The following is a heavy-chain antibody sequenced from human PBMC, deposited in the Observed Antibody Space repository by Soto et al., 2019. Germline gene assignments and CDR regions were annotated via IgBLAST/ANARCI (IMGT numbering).Heavy chain of an antibody. CDR2: INPNSGGT. J-gene: IGHJ3*02. Sequence: ASVKVSCKASGYTFTGYYIHLVRQAPGQGLEWMGWINPNSGGTNCAQKFQGWVTMTRDTSISTAYMELSRLRSDDTAVYYCARGPEAIYSSSWIDAFDIWGQGTMVTVSS. CDR1: GYTFTGYY. D-gene: IGHD6-13*01. CDR3: ARGPEAIYSSSWIDAFDI. V-gene: IGHV1-2*04.